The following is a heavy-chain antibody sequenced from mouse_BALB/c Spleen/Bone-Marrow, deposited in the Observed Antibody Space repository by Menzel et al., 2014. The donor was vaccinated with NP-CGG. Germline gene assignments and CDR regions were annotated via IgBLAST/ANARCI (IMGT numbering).Heavy chain of an antibody. J-gene: IGHJ3*01. V-gene: IGHV5-9-2*01. CDR2: ISGGGSYV. Sequence: EVQLVESGGGLVKSGGSLKLSCAASGFTFSNYGMSWVRQTPGKRLEWVATISGGGSYVFYSDCVKGRFTISRDNAKKNLYQQLSSQRSEDTAVYYCARHAYYDQTEVSFVYWGQGTLVTVSA. CDR1: GFTFSNYG. CDR3: ARHAYYDQTEVSFVY. D-gene: IGHD2-4*01.